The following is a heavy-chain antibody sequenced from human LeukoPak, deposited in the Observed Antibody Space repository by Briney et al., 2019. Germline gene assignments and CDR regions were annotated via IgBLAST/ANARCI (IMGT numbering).Heavy chain of an antibody. CDR1: GYTFTSYD. J-gene: IGHJ3*02. CDR3: ARVWFGELSAFDI. V-gene: IGHV1-8*01. CDR2: MNPNSGNT. Sequence: GASVKVSCKASGYTFTSYDINWVRQATGQGLEWMGWMNPNSGNTGYAQKFQGRDTMTRNTSISTAYMELSSLRSEDTAVYYCARVWFGELSAFDIWGQGTMVTVSS. D-gene: IGHD3-10*01.